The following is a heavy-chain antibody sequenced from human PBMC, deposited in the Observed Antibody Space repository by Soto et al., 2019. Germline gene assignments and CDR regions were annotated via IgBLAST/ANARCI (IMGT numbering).Heavy chain of an antibody. CDR2: ISYDGGNK. J-gene: IGHJ4*02. CDR3: ASDYRDYSTRN. V-gene: IGHV3-30-3*01. D-gene: IGHD4-17*01. Sequence: QVKLEESGGGVVQPGRSLRLSCAASGFTFSAYAMHWVRQAPGKGLEWVAVISYDGGNKYYADSVKSRFTISRDNSKNTVYLQMNSLRAEDTAVYYCASDYRDYSTRNWGQGTLVTVSS. CDR1: GFTFSAYA.